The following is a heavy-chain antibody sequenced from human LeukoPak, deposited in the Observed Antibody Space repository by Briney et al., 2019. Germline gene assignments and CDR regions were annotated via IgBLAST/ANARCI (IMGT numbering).Heavy chain of an antibody. Sequence: GGSLRLSCAVSGFTFSTYGMHWVRQAPGKGLEWVAIIWNDGNSQYYGDSVKGRFTISRDSSNNTLFLHMNNLRVEDTAVYYCVRDANYYFDYWGQGTLVTVSS. D-gene: IGHD1-7*01. CDR1: GFTFSTYG. CDR2: IWNDGNSQ. J-gene: IGHJ4*02. CDR3: VRDANYYFDY. V-gene: IGHV3-33*01.